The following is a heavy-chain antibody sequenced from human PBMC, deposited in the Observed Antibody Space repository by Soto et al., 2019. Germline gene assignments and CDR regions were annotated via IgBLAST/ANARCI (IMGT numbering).Heavy chain of an antibody. Sequence: QAQLVQSGAEVRKPGSSVKVSCEASGGTFSSNIINWVRQAPGQGLEWMGRIIPMIHIVNYAQKFQDRVTITADKSTRTAYMELSNLSSEDTAVYHCARSLYYYGSGERSWFDPWGQGTLVTVSS. CDR3: ARSLYYYGSGERSWFDP. CDR2: IIPMIHIV. J-gene: IGHJ5*02. CDR1: GGTFSSNI. V-gene: IGHV1-69*02. D-gene: IGHD3-10*01.